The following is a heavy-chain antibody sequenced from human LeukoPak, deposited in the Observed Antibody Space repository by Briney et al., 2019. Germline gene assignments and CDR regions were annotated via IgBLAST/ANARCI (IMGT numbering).Heavy chain of an antibody. CDR2: INSEGSST. CDR1: GFTFSSYA. CDR3: ARVYSPNYYDGNEAFDI. Sequence: PGGSLRLSCAASGFTFSSYAMSWVRRAPGKGLVWVSRINSEGSSTRYADSVKGRFTISRDNAKNTLYLQMNSLRAEDTAVYYCARVYSPNYYDGNEAFDIWGQGTMVTVSS. D-gene: IGHD3-22*01. V-gene: IGHV3-74*01. J-gene: IGHJ3*02.